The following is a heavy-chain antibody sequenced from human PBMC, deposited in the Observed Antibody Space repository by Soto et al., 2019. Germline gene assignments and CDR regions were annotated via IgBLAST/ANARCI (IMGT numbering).Heavy chain of an antibody. CDR2: IYHSGST. V-gene: IGHV4-4*02. Sequence: QVQLQESGPGLVKPSGTLSLTCAVSGGSISSSNWWSWVRQPPGKGLEWIGEIYHSGSTNYNPSLRNRVTISVDKSKTQFSLKLSSVTAADTAVYYCGGSMGQQLAMIRDYWGQGTLVTVSS. J-gene: IGHJ4*02. D-gene: IGHD6-13*01. CDR1: GGSISSSNW. CDR3: GGSMGQQLAMIRDY.